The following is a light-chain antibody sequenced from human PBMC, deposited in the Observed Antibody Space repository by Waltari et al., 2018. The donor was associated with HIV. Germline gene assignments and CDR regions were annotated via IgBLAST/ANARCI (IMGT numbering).Light chain of an antibody. J-gene: IGKJ1*01. CDR2: GTS. CDR3: HHYNNWRET. Sequence: EILMTQSPATLSVSPGERATLSCRPRQSLNSNLPWYQQKPGQTPRLLIYGTSTRATGIPARFSGSGSGTEFTLTISSLQSEDFAVYYCHHYNNWRETFGQGTKVEIK. CDR1: QSLNSN. V-gene: IGKV3-15*01.